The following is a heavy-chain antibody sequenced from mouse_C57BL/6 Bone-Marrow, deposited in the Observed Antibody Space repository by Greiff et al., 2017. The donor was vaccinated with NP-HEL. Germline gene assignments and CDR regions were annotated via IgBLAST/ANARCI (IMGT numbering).Heavy chain of an antibody. CDR3: ARESFAY. J-gene: IGHJ3*01. CDR2: IDPSDSYT. CDR1: GYTFTSYW. V-gene: IGHV1-69*01. Sequence: VQLQQPGAELVLPGASVKLSCTASGYTFTSYWMHWVKQRPGQGLEWIGEIDPSDSYTNYNPQFKGKSTLTVDKSSSTAYMQLSSLTSEDSAVYYCARESFAYWGQGTLVTVSA.